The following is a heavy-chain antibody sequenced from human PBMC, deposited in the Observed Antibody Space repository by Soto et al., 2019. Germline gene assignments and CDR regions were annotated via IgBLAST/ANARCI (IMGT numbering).Heavy chain of an antibody. CDR3: ARDFDWPSVFDS. CDR1: GGSISGYY. J-gene: IGHJ3*02. CDR2: IDYYGST. D-gene: IGHD3-9*01. V-gene: IGHV4-59*01. Sequence: SETLSLTCTVSGGSISGYYWSWIRQPPGKRLEWIGYIDYYGSTNYNPSLKSRVTISVDTSKKQFSLNLGSVTAADTAIYYCARDFDWPSVFDSWGQGTMVTV.